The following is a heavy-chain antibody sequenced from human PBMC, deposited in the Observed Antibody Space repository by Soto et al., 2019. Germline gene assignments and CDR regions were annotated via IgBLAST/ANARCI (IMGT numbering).Heavy chain of an antibody. J-gene: IGHJ3*02. V-gene: IGHV1-3*01. D-gene: IGHD6-19*01. Sequence: ASVKVSCKASGYTFTSYAMHWVRQAPGQRLEWMGWINAGNGSTKYSQKFQGRVTITRDTSASTAYMELSSLRSEDTAVYYCARGIIAVAGTVAFDIWGQGTMVTVSS. CDR2: INAGNGST. CDR1: GYTFTSYA. CDR3: ARGIIAVAGTVAFDI.